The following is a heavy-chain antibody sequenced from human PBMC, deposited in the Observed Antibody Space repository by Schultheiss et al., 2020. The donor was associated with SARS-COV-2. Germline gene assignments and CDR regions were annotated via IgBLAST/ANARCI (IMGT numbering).Heavy chain of an antibody. J-gene: IGHJ6*02. D-gene: IGHD6-6*01. V-gene: IGHV4-34*01. CDR2: INHSGST. CDR1: GGSFSDYY. Sequence: SETLSLTCAVYGGSFSDYYWGWIRQPPGKGPEWIGEINHSGSTNYNPSLKSRVTISVDTSKNQFSLKLSSVTAADTAVYYCARGGRTRQNYYYGMDVWGQGTTVTVSS. CDR3: ARGGRTRQNYYYGMDV.